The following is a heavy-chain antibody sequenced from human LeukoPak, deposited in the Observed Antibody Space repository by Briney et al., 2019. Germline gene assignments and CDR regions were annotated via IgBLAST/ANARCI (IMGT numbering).Heavy chain of an antibody. CDR1: GYIFTSYD. CDR2: MNPNSGNT. V-gene: IGHV1-8*03. Sequence: ASVTVSCKASGYIFTSYDINWVRQATGQGLEWMGWMNPNSGNTGYAQKFQGRVTITRDTSISTAYMELSSLRSEDTAVCYCARGNYGDYSGWFDPWGQGTLVTVSS. J-gene: IGHJ5*02. CDR3: ARGNYGDYSGWFDP. D-gene: IGHD4-17*01.